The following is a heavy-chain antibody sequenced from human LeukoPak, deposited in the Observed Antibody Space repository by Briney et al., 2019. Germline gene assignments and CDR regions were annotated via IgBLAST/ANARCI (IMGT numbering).Heavy chain of an antibody. Sequence: ASVKVSCKASGYTLTGYYMHWVRQAPGQGLEWMGWINPNSGGTNYAQKFQGRVTITRDTSAGTAYMELSSLRSEDTAVYYCAREPGITGTHFDYWGQGTLVTVSS. CDR2: INPNSGGT. J-gene: IGHJ4*02. D-gene: IGHD1-20*01. CDR3: AREPGITGTHFDY. CDR1: GYTLTGYY. V-gene: IGHV1-2*02.